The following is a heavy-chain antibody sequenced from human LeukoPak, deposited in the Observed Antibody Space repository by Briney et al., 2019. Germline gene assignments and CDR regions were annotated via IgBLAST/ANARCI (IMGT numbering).Heavy chain of an antibody. D-gene: IGHD3-10*01. CDR1: GDSVSSSY. V-gene: IGHV4-59*02. Sequence: SQTLSLTCTVSGDSVSSSYWSWIRQPPGKGLEWVGYIYNSGTTNYNPSLKGRVTISVDTSKNQFSLKLSSVTAADTAVYYCAREGSGSYYNWFDPWGQGTLVTVSS. CDR3: AREGSGSYYNWFDP. CDR2: IYNSGTT. J-gene: IGHJ5*02.